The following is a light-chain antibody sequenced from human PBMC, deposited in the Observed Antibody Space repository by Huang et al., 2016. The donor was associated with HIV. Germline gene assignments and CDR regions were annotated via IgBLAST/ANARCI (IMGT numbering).Light chain of an antibody. V-gene: IGKV3-20*01. CDR3: QQYASSPT. CDR2: GVS. Sequence: IVLTQSPGIVSLSPGESATLSCRASQSVANDFLAWYQQKPGQAPRLIIYGVSTRASGIPTRFSGSGSGTEFTLSITRLKPEDFAVYFCQQYASSPTFGPGTKVDIK. CDR1: QSVANDF. J-gene: IGKJ3*01.